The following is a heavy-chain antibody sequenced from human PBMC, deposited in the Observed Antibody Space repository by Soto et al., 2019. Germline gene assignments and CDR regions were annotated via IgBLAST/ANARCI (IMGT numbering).Heavy chain of an antibody. CDR1: GFTFSSYW. J-gene: IGHJ4*02. D-gene: IGHD2-8*01. CDR3: AREHPNIVLPLDY. Sequence: GGSLRLSCAASGFTFSSYWMHWVRQAPGKGLVWVSRINSDGSSTSYADSVKGRFTISRDNAKNTLYLQMNSLRAEDTAVYYCAREHPNIVLPLDYWGQGTLVTVSS. V-gene: IGHV3-74*01. CDR2: INSDGSST.